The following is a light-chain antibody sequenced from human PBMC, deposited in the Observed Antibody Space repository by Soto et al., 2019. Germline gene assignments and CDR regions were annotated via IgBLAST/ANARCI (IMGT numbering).Light chain of an antibody. V-gene: IGKV3D-15*01. Sequence: MVLTPTQRNLSVSGWERDTLCFRASQSVSNNYLAWYQQKPGQAPRLLIYGASNRATGIPVRFSGSGSGTEFTLTISSLQSEDVGVYYCQQYDNWPPKTFGGGTKVDI. CDR3: QQYDNWPPKT. J-gene: IGKJ4*01. CDR1: QSVSNN. CDR2: GAS.